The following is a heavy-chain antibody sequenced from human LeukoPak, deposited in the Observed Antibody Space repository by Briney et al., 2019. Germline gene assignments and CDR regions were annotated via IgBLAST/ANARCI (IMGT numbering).Heavy chain of an antibody. CDR3: ARDWNGDYGMDV. CDR2: ISSSSSYI. J-gene: IGHJ6*02. V-gene: IGHV3-21*01. D-gene: IGHD1-1*01. Sequence: GGSLRLSCAASGFTFSSYSMNWVRQAPVKGLEWVSSISSSSSYIYYADSVKGRFTISRDNAKNSLYLQMNSLRAEDTAVYYCARDWNGDYGMDVWGQGTTVTVSS. CDR1: GFTFSSYS.